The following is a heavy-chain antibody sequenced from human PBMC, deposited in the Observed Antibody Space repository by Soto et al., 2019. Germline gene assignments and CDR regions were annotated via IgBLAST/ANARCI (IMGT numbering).Heavy chain of an antibody. CDR2: IYHSGST. Sequence: SETLSLTCAVSGYSISSGYYWGWIRQPPGKGLEWIGSIYHSGSTYYNLSLKSRVIISVDTSKNQLSLKLNSVTAADTAVYYCARALGVAAAGFDYWGQGTLVTVSS. V-gene: IGHV4-38-2*01. D-gene: IGHD6-13*01. CDR1: GYSISSGYY. CDR3: ARALGVAAAGFDY. J-gene: IGHJ4*02.